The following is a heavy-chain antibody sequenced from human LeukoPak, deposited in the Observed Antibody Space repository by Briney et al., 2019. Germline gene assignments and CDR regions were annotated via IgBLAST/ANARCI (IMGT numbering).Heavy chain of an antibody. CDR1: GFTFSSYA. J-gene: IGHJ4*02. Sequence: GGSLRLSCAVSGFTFSSYAMHWVRQAPGKGLEWLSYITSTSSYTNYADSVKGRFTISRDNAKKLVYLQMNSLRVEDTAVYYCARAQYYFDSWGQGALVTVSS. V-gene: IGHV3-21*05. CDR3: ARAQYYFDS. CDR2: ITSTSSYT.